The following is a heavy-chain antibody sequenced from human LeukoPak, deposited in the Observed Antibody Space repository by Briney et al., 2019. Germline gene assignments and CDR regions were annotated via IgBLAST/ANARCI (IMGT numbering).Heavy chain of an antibody. J-gene: IGHJ4*02. V-gene: IGHV3-23*01. D-gene: IGHD6-19*01. CDR3: ARVPGYSSGPYYFDY. Sequence: ETLSLTCTVSGGSISSYYWSWIRQPPGKGLEWVSAISGSGGSTYYADSVKGRFTISRDNSKSTLYLQIDSLRAEDTAVYYCARVPGYSSGPYYFDYWGQGTLVTVSS. CDR1: GGSISSYY. CDR2: ISGSGGST.